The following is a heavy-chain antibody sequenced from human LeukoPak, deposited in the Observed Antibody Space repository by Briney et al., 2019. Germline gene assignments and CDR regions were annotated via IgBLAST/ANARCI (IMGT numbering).Heavy chain of an antibody. V-gene: IGHV4-61*01. Sequence: SETLSLTCTVSGGSVSSGSYYWSWIRQPPGKGLEWIGYIYYGGSTNYNPSLKSRVTISVDTSKNQCSLKLSSVTAADTAVYYCARVHTTVTTYYFDYWGQGTLVTVSS. CDR3: ARVHTTVTTYYFDY. J-gene: IGHJ4*02. CDR2: IYYGGST. CDR1: GGSVSSGSYY. D-gene: IGHD4-17*01.